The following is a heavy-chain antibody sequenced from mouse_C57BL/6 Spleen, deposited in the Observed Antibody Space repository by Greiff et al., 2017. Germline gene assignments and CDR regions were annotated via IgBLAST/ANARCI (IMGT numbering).Heavy chain of an antibody. CDR1: GYTFTSYW. J-gene: IGHJ4*01. V-gene: IGHV1-59*01. D-gene: IGHD2-4*01. CDR2: IDPSDSYT. CDR3: ARSIYDYDDWGYAMDY. Sequence: QVQLQQPGAELVRPGTSVKLSCKASGYTFTSYWMHWVNQRPGQGLEWIGVIDPSDSYTNYNQKFKGKAPLTVDTTSSTAYMQLSSLASEDSAVYYCARSIYDYDDWGYAMDYWGQGTSVTVSS.